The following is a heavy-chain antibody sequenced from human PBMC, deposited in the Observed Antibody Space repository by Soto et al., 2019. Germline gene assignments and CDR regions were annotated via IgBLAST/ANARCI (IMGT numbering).Heavy chain of an antibody. V-gene: IGHV3-15*07. J-gene: IGHJ4*02. CDR3: TKVDSSGWYYFDY. D-gene: IGHD6-19*01. CDR1: GFTFSNAW. Sequence: EVQLVESGGGLVKPGGSLRLSCAASGFTFSNAWMNWVRQAPGKGLEWVGRIKSKPDGGTTDYAAPVKGRFTISRDDSKNTMYLQMNSLKTEDTAVYYCTKVDSSGWYYFDYWGQGTLVTVSS. CDR2: IKSKPDGGTT.